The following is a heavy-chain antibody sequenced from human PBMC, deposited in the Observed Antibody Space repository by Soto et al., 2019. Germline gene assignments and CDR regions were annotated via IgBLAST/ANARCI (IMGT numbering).Heavy chain of an antibody. CDR3: ARRIVAKETFDY. Sequence: SETLSLTCTVSGGSISSYYWSWIRQPPGKGLEWIGYSYYSGSTNYNPSLKSRVTISVDTSKNQFSLTLSSVTAADTAVYYCARRIVAKETFDYWGQGTLVTVSS. CDR2: SYYSGST. J-gene: IGHJ4*02. CDR1: GGSISSYY. V-gene: IGHV4-59*08. D-gene: IGHD5-12*01.